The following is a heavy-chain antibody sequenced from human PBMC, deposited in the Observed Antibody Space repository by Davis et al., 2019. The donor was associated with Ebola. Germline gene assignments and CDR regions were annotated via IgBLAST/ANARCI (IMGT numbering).Heavy chain of an antibody. D-gene: IGHD2-15*01. CDR1: GYTFTGYY. J-gene: IGHJ4*02. V-gene: IGHV1-2*04. CDR2: INPNSGDT. Sequence: AASVKVSCKASGYTFTGYYIHWVRQAPGQGLEWMGWINPNSGDTKYSQKFQGWVTMTRDTPISTACMELNRLTSDDTAVYYCARDRVCSGATCYAYFDFWGQGTLVTVFS. CDR3: ARDRVCSGATCYAYFDF.